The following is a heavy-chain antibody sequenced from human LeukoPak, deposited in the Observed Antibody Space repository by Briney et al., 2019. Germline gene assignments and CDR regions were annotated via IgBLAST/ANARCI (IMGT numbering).Heavy chain of an antibody. CDR1: GFTFSSYA. CDR2: ISGSGGST. Sequence: GGSLRLSCAASGFTFSSYAMSWVRQAPGKGLEWVSAISGSGGSTYYVDSVKGRFTISRDNSKNTLYLQMNSLRAEDTAVYYCAKGVDYDFWSGYFDYWGQGTLVTVSS. J-gene: IGHJ4*02. CDR3: AKGVDYDFWSGYFDY. V-gene: IGHV3-23*01. D-gene: IGHD3-3*01.